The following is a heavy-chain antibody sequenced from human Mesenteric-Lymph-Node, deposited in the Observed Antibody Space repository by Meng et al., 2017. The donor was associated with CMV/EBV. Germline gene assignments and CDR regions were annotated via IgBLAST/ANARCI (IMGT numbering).Heavy chain of an antibody. CDR1: GFTFSSYG. CDR3: ARVPSITIFGVVIYYYYGMDV. V-gene: IGHV3-21*01. J-gene: IGHJ6*02. D-gene: IGHD3-3*01. Sequence: GESLKISCAASGFTFSSYGMHWVRQAPGKGLEWVSSISSSSSYKNYADSVRGRFTISRDNAKNSLYLQMNSLRAEDTAVYYCARVPSITIFGVVIYYYYGMDVWGQGTTVTVSS. CDR2: ISSSSSYK.